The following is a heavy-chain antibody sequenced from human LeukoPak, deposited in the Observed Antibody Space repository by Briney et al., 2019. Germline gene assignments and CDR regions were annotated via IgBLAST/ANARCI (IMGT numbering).Heavy chain of an antibody. D-gene: IGHD3-3*01. J-gene: IGHJ5*02. CDR2: ISAYDGNT. V-gene: IGHV1-18*01. Sequence: WASVTVSCKASGYTFTSYGISWVRQAPGQGLEWMGWISAYDGNTNYAQKLQGRVTMTTDTSTSTAYMELRSLRSDDTAVYYCARKTPSAGVYYDFWSGYSGWFDPWGQGTLVTVSS. CDR1: GYTFTSYG. CDR3: ARKTPSAGVYYDFWSGYSGWFDP.